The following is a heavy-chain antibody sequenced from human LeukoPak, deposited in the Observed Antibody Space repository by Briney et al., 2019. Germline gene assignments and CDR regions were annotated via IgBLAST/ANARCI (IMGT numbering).Heavy chain of an antibody. Sequence: GGSLRLSCAASGITSSYYWMSWVRQAPGTGLEWVANIKQDGTVQYYMDSVRGRFTISRDNGKNSLYLQMNKLRADDTAGYCCARASSRGGYFKSTSCSYFFDSWGQGTLVTVSS. J-gene: IGHJ4*02. CDR3: ARASSRGGYFKSTSCSYFFDS. CDR2: IKQDGTVQ. D-gene: IGHD2-2*01. CDR1: GITSSYYW. V-gene: IGHV3-7*01.